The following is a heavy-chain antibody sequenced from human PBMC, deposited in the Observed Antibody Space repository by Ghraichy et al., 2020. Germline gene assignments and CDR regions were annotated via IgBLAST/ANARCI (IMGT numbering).Heavy chain of an antibody. CDR1: GFTFSSYT. CDR2: ISSTSGYI. Sequence: GGSLRLSLTCAASGFTFSSYTLTWVRQAPGEGLEWVSSISSTSGYIYYADSVKGRFTISRDNAKNSLYLQMNSLRAEDTAVYYCVRAVWWSDCSGGRCQSYPDYWGQGTLVTVSS. D-gene: IGHD2-15*01. CDR3: VRAVWWSDCSGGRCQSYPDY. V-gene: IGHV3-21*01. J-gene: IGHJ4*02.